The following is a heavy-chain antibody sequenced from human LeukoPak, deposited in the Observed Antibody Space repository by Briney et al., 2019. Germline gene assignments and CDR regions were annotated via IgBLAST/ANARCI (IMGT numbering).Heavy chain of an antibody. V-gene: IGHV3-7*01. CDR1: GFTYSLFW. Sequence: GGSLRLSCAASGFTYSLFWMSWVRQAPGKRRERVANIKQAGSEKDYVDSVKGRFTISRYNAERSLYLQMNSLRAEDTAVYYCARGFASGDYGADWGQGTLVTVSS. D-gene: IGHD4-17*01. CDR2: IKQAGSEK. CDR3: ARGFASGDYGAD. J-gene: IGHJ4*02.